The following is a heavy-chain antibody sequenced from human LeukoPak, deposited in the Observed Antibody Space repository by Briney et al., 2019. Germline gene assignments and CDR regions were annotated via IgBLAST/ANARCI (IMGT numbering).Heavy chain of an antibody. CDR1: GFIFSNFW. J-gene: IGHJ4*02. D-gene: IGHD3-22*01. CDR3: ARDGFHLTYYYDRSGKTYYFDY. CDR2: IKPDGSEN. V-gene: IGHV3-7*01. Sequence: GGSLRLSCGASGFIFSNFWMSWVRQAPGKGLEWVADIKPDGSENYYVGSVEGRFTISRDNAKNSVSLQMNSLRAEDTAVYYCARDGFHLTYYYDRSGKTYYFDYWGQGTLVTVSS.